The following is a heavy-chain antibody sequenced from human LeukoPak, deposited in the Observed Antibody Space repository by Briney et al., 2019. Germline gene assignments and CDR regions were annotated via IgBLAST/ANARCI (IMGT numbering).Heavy chain of an antibody. D-gene: IGHD3-22*01. CDR2: IYHSGST. Sequence: PSETLSLTCTVSGGPISSYYWSWFRQPPGKGLEWIGYIYHSGSTNYNPSLKSRVTISVDKSKNQFSLKLKFVTAADTAVCHCAGGGDSSGSYYPLFDYWGQGTLVAVSS. CDR1: GGPISSYY. V-gene: IGHV4-59*01. CDR3: AGGGDSSGSYYPLFDY. J-gene: IGHJ4*02.